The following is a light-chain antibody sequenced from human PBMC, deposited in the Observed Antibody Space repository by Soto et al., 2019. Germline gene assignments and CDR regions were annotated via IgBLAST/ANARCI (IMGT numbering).Light chain of an antibody. CDR2: AAS. V-gene: IGKV3-20*01. J-gene: IGKJ3*01. Sequence: EIVLTQSPDTLSLSPGERATLFCRASQSLSIGSLAWYQQKPGQAPRLLIYAASTRHTGIPDRLNVSGSGTDFVPTINRLEPEDFAGYYCQQYDGAPLTFGPGTKVYVK. CDR3: QQYDGAPLT. CDR1: QSLSIGS.